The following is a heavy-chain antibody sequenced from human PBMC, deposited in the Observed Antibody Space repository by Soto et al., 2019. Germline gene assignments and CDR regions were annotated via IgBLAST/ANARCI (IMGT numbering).Heavy chain of an antibody. J-gene: IGHJ4*02. Sequence: SGGSLRLSCAGSGFTFSNYWMSWVRRAPGKGLEWVANIRTDGGEKYYVDSVKGRFTISRDNAKNSLYLEMNSLRAEDTAVYYCARDGGICMYTSYCFNYWGQGTLLTVSS. CDR3: ARDGGICMYTSYCFNY. V-gene: IGHV3-7*01. CDR1: GFTFSNYW. CDR2: IRTDGGEK. D-gene: IGHD3-9*01.